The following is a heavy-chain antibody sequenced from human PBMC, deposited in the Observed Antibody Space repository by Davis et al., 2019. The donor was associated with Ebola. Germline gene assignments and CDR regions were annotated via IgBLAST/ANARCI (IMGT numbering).Heavy chain of an antibody. V-gene: IGHV1-46*01. J-gene: IGHJ6*04. CDR3: ARDLGRWEAGPYYYYGMDV. CDR2: INPSGGTT. Sequence: ASVKVSCKASGYTFTSYYMHWVRQAPGQGLEWMGIINPSGGTTSYAQKFQGRVTMTRDASTSTVYMEVRSLRSEDTAVYYCARDLGRWEAGPYYYYGMDVWGKGTTVTVSS. D-gene: IGHD1-26*01. CDR1: GYTFTSYY.